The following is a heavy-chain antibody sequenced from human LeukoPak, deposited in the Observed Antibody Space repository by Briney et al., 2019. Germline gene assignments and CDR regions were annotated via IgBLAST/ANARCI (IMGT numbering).Heavy chain of an antibody. Sequence: PGGSLRLSCAASGFTFSSYGMRWVRQAPGKGLEWVAVIWYDGSNKYYADSVKGRFTISRDNSKNTLYLQMNSLRAEDTAVYYCAREIVATITLDDYWGQGTLVTVSS. CDR2: IWYDGSNK. CDR3: AREIVATITLDDY. J-gene: IGHJ4*02. D-gene: IGHD5-12*01. CDR1: GFTFSSYG. V-gene: IGHV3-33*01.